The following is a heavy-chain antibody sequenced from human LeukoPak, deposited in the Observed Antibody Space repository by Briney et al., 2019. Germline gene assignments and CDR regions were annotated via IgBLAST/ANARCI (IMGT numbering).Heavy chain of an antibody. Sequence: PGGSLRLSCAASGFTFSSYSMNWVRQAPGKGLEWVSSISSSSSYIYYADSVKGRFTISRDNAKNSLYLQMNSLRAEDTAVYYCARREQLEIAAFDIWGQGTMVTVSS. D-gene: IGHD6-6*01. CDR1: GFTFSSYS. CDR3: ARREQLEIAAFDI. V-gene: IGHV3-21*01. J-gene: IGHJ3*02. CDR2: ISSSSSYI.